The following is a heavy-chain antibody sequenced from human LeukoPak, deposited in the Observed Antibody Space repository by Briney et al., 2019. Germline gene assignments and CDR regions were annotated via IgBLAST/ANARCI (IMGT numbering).Heavy chain of an antibody. CDR1: GGTFSSYA. Sequence: ASVKVSCKASGGTFSSYAISWVRQAPGQGLEWMGRIIPILGIANYAQKFQGGVTITADKSTSTAYMELSSLRSEDTAVYYCARAAYCGGDCYPGLFDYWGQGTLVTVSS. J-gene: IGHJ4*02. CDR2: IIPILGIA. V-gene: IGHV1-69*04. CDR3: ARAAYCGGDCYPGLFDY. D-gene: IGHD2-21*02.